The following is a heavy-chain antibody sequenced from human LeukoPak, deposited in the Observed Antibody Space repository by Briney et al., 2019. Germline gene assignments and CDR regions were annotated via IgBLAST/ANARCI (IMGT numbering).Heavy chain of an antibody. Sequence: PGGSLRLSCAASGFTFSSYWMSWIRQAPGKGLEWVSYISSSGSTIYYADSVKGRFTISRDNAKNSLYLQMNSLRAEDTAVYYCARDLTRALYLDYWGQGTLVTVSS. D-gene: IGHD3-3*01. J-gene: IGHJ4*02. CDR2: ISSSGSTI. CDR3: ARDLTRALYLDY. CDR1: GFTFSSYW. V-gene: IGHV3-11*04.